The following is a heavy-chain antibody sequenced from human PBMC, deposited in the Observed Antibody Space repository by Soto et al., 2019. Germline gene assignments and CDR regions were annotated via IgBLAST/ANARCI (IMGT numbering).Heavy chain of an antibody. D-gene: IGHD6-19*01. CDR3: ARGSSGWPPRLDY. CDR2: IYYSGST. J-gene: IGHJ4*02. Sequence: QVQLQESGPGLVKPSETLSLNCTVSGGPISSYYWSWIRQSPGKGLEWIGYIYYSGSTNYNPSLKSRVNISVDTSKNQFSLELSSVTAADTAVYYCARGSSGWPPRLDYWCQGTLVTVSS. V-gene: IGHV4-59*01. CDR1: GGPISSYY.